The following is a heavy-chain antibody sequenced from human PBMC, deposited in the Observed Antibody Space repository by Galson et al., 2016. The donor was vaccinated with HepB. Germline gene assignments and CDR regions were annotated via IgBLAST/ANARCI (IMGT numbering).Heavy chain of an antibody. J-gene: IGHJ4*02. D-gene: IGHD2-15*01. V-gene: IGHV3-49*04. CDR2: IRSRAYGETT. CDR3: TRQREKLYTYFDY. CDR1: GFTFGDYA. Sequence: SLRLSCATSGFTFGDYAVSWVRQAPGKGLEWVGFIRSRAYGETTEYGAFVEGRFTISRDDSKSIAYLQMNSLKTEDTAVYYCTRQREKLYTYFDYWGQGTLVTVTS.